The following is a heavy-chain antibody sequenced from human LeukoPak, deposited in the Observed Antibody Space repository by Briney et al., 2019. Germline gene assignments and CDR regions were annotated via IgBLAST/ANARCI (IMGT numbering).Heavy chain of an antibody. J-gene: IGHJ4*02. CDR2: MSAGGGST. Sequence: GSLRLSCAASGFTFNNYGMSWVRQVPGKGLEWVLAMSAGGGSTFYADSARGRFTISSDISQSTLYLQMNSLRAEDTAVYYCAKRTGYSSGWDYWGQGTLVTVSS. CDR1: GFTFNNYG. V-gene: IGHV3-23*01. CDR3: AKRTGYSSGWDY. D-gene: IGHD6-19*01.